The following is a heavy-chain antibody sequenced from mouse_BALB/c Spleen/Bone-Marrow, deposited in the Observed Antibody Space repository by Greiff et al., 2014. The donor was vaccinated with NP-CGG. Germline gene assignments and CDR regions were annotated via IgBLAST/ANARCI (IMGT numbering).Heavy chain of an antibody. Sequence: VQLKESGPGLVAPSQCLSITCTVSGFSLTGYGVHWVRQPPGKGLEWLGVIWAGGSKSDNSSYMSKLSISKANSKSQVFLKMNSLQTDDTAMYYGARITTTTGDRDYWGQGTSVTVSS. J-gene: IGHJ4*01. V-gene: IGHV2-9*02. CDR1: GFSLTGYG. D-gene: IGHD1-2*01. CDR2: IWAGGSK. CDR3: ARITTTTGDRDY.